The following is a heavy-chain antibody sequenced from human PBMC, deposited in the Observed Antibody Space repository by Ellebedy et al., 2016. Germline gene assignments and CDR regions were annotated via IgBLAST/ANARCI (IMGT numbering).Heavy chain of an antibody. CDR3: VHRTTVTSVDY. CDR1: GFSLDTSEVV. Sequence: SGPTLVKPTQTLTLTCTFSGFSLDTSEVVVGWVRQPPGKALEWLSFIYGTDDKRYRPSLRSRLTITKDTSKNQVVLTLTNMDPVDTTTYYCVHRTTVTSVDYWGQGTLVTVSS. D-gene: IGHD4-17*01. CDR2: IYGTDDK. V-gene: IGHV2-5*01. J-gene: IGHJ4*02.